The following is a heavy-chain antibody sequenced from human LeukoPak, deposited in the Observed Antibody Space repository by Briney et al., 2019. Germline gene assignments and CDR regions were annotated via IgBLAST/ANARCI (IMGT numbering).Heavy chain of an antibody. Sequence: SETLSLTCTVSGGSISSSSYYWGWIRQPPGKGLEWIGRIYYSGSTYYNPSLKSRVTISVDTSKNQFSLKVRPVTAADTAVYYCARKYCGGDCYPPRVGWFDPWGQGTLVTVSS. D-gene: IGHD2-21*02. CDR1: GGSISSSSYY. CDR2: IYYSGST. CDR3: ARKYCGGDCYPPRVGWFDP. V-gene: IGHV4-39*07. J-gene: IGHJ5*02.